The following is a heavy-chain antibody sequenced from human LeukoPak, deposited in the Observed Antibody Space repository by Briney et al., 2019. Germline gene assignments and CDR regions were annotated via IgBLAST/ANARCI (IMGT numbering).Heavy chain of an antibody. V-gene: IGHV1-2*02. J-gene: IGHJ4*02. Sequence: ASVKDSCKASGYTFTGYFMHWVRQAPGQGLEWMGWINPNSGGTNYAQKFQGRVTMTRDTSISTAYMELSRLRSDDTAVYYCARYYYDSSGHTRGGYFDYWGQGTLVTVSS. CDR1: GYTFTGYF. CDR2: INPNSGGT. CDR3: ARYYYDSSGHTRGGYFDY. D-gene: IGHD3-22*01.